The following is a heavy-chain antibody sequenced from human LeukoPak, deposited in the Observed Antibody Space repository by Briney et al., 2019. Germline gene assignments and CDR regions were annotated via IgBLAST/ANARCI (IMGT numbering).Heavy chain of an antibody. CDR3: ARDSYYGGTQDY. Sequence: GGPLRLSCAASGFTFSSYSMNWVRQAPGKGLEWVSYISSSSSTTYYADSVKGRFTISRDNARNSLYLQMNSLRAEDTAVYYCARDSYYGGTQDYWGQGTLVTVSS. CDR1: GFTFSSYS. D-gene: IGHD4-23*01. J-gene: IGHJ4*02. CDR2: ISSSSSTT. V-gene: IGHV3-48*04.